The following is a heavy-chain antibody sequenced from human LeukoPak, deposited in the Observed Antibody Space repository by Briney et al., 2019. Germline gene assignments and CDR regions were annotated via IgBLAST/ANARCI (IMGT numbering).Heavy chain of an antibody. J-gene: IGHJ3*02. Sequence: ASVKVSCKASGYTFTSYGISWVRQAPGQGLEWMGWISAYNGNTNYAQKLQGRVTMTTDTSTSTAYMELRSLRSDDTAVYYCARDREYYYGSGIDAFDIWGQGTMVTVSS. CDR3: ARDREYYYGSGIDAFDI. CDR1: GYTFTSYG. D-gene: IGHD3-10*01. V-gene: IGHV1-18*01. CDR2: ISAYNGNT.